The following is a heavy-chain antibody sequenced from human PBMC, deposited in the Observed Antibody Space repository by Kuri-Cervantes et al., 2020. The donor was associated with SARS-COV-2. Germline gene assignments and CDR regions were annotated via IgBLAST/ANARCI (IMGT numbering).Heavy chain of an antibody. CDR3: AIWPYSSSGADPYAFDI. Sequence: GESLKISCAASGFTFSSYAMHWVRQAPGKGLEYVSAISSNGGSTYYANSVKGRFTISRDNSKNTLYLQMGSLRAEDMAVYYCAIWPYSSSGADPYAFDIWGQGTMVTVSS. J-gene: IGHJ3*02. CDR2: ISSNGGST. CDR1: GFTFSSYA. V-gene: IGHV3-64*01. D-gene: IGHD6-6*01.